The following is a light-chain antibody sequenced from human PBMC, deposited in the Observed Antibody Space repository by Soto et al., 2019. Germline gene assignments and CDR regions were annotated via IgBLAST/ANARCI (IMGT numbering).Light chain of an antibody. CDR2: KAS. V-gene: IGKV1-5*03. CDR1: QSISSW. Sequence: DIQVTQSPSTLSASVGDRVTITCRASQSISSWLAWYQQKPGKAPKLLIDKASSLESGAPSRFSGSGSGTEFTLTISSLQPDDFVTYYCQQYNSSPTFGQGTKVELK. J-gene: IGKJ1*01. CDR3: QQYNSSPT.